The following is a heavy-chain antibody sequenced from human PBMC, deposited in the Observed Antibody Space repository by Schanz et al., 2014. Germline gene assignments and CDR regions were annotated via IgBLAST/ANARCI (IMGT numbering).Heavy chain of an antibody. CDR2: ISGSGGST. Sequence: EVQLLDSGGGLVQPGGSLRLSCAASGFTFSTYAMSWVRQAPGKGLEWVSAISGSGGSTYYADSVKGRFTISRDNSKNSLYLQMNSLRAEDTAVYYCARDRGYCSGGSCLTFDYWGQGTPVTVSS. D-gene: IGHD2-15*01. CDR1: GFTFSTYA. V-gene: IGHV3-23*01. J-gene: IGHJ4*02. CDR3: ARDRGYCSGGSCLTFDY.